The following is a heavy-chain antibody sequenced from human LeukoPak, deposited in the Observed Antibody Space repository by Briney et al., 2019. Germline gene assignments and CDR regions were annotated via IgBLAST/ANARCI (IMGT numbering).Heavy chain of an antibody. J-gene: IGHJ1*01. CDR3: ASQTYYYDSSGYLISEYFQH. CDR1: GGSISSGGYS. V-gene: IGHV4-30-2*01. D-gene: IGHD3-22*01. CDR2: IYHSGST. Sequence: PSETLSLTCAVSGGSISSGGYSWSWIRRPPGKGLEWSGYIYHSGSTYYNPSLKSRVTISVDRSKNQFSLKLSSVTAADTAVYYCASQTYYYDSSGYLISEYFQHWGQGTLVTVSS.